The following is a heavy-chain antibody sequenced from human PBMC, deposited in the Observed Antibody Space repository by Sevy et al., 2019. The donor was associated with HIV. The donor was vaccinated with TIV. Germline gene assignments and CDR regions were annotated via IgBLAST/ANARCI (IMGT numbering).Heavy chain of an antibody. D-gene: IGHD6-13*01. CDR2: IKQDGSVK. CDR3: VRAIAADGSF. V-gene: IGHV3-7*01. Sequence: GGSLRLSCAASGFSINRYWMSWVRQAPGKGLEWVANIKQDGSVKYYVDSVKGRLTISRDNARNLLYLQMNSLRAEDTALYYCVRAIAADGSFWGQGTLVTVSS. CDR1: GFSINRYW. J-gene: IGHJ4*02.